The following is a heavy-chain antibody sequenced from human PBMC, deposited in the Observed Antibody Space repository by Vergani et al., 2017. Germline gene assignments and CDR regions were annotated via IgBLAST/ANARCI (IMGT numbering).Heavy chain of an antibody. D-gene: IGHD2-2*02. CDR1: GGSVSSASYN. CDR2: IYYSWRT. Sequence: QVQLQESGPGLVKPSETLSLTCTVSGGSVSSASYNCSWIRQPAGKGLEWIGYIYYSWRTNYNPSLKSRGTTSVDTSKNQFSLKMGSVTPADTAVYYCACYTSAFEIWGQGTMVTVSS. J-gene: IGHJ3*02. V-gene: IGHV4-61*10. CDR3: ACYTSAFEI.